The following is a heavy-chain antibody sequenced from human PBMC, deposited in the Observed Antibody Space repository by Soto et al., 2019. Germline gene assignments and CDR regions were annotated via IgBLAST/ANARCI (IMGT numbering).Heavy chain of an antibody. J-gene: IGHJ4*02. CDR1: GYTFTSYG. V-gene: IGHV1-18*01. D-gene: IGHD2-15*01. CDR2: ISAYNGNT. CDR3: AREGSRYCSGGSCKGIDY. Sequence: QVQLVQSGAEVKKPGASVKVSCKASGYTFTSYGISWVRQAPGQGLEWMGWISAYNGNTNYTQKLQGRVTMTTDTSTSTAYMELRSLRSDDTAVYYCAREGSRYCSGGSCKGIDYWGQGTLVTVSS.